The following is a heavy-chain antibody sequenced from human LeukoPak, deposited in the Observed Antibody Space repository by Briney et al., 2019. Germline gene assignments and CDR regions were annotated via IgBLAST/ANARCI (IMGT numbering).Heavy chain of an antibody. CDR2: ISAYNGNT. V-gene: IGHV1-18*01. CDR3: ARDGDGSSWYYYYYGMDV. Sequence: GASVKVSCKASGYTFTSYGISWVRQAPGQGLEWMGWISAYNGNTNYAQKLQGRVTMTTDTSTSTAYMELRSLRPDDTAVYYCARDGDGSSWYYYYYGMDVWGQGTTVTVSS. D-gene: IGHD6-13*01. J-gene: IGHJ6*02. CDR1: GYTFTSYG.